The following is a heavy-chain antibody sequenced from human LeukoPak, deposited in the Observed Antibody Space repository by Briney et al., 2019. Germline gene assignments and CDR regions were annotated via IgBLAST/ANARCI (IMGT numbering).Heavy chain of an antibody. J-gene: IGHJ4*02. CDR2: ISDSGVIS. Sequence: SGGSLRLSCAASGFTFSGYAMTWVRQAPGKGLEWVAVISDSGVISHDAESVKGRFTISRDNSKNTLYLQMNSLRVEDTAVYYCAKYISGYAPNFDDWGQGTPVTVSS. V-gene: IGHV3-23*01. CDR1: GFTFSGYA. CDR3: AKYISGYAPNFDD. D-gene: IGHD5-12*01.